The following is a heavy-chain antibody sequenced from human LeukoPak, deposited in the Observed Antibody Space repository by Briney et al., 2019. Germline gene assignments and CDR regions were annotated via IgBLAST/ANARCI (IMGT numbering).Heavy chain of an antibody. D-gene: IGHD1-26*01. CDR1: GYTFIRYY. Sequence: ASVEVSCKDSGYTFIRYYSNWVRQATGQGLEWMGWMSPNSGNTGYAQKFQGRATMTKSTYASTDYMELTNLTAEDTAVYCCARRSVGVRRSPDCWGQGTLVTVSS. V-gene: IGHV1-8*01. J-gene: IGHJ4*02. CDR2: MSPNSGNT. CDR3: ARRSVGVRRSPDC.